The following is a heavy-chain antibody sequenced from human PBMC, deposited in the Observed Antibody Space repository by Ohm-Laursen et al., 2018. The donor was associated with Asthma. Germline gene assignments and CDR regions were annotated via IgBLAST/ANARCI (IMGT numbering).Heavy chain of an antibody. CDR3: AKDGSSGQFDS. J-gene: IGHJ4*02. CDR1: GFTFSSYG. D-gene: IGHD6-25*01. V-gene: IGHV3-33*05. CDR2: ISYDGSNK. Sequence: SLRLSCAASGFTFSSYGMHWVRQAPGKGLEWVAVISYDGSNKYYADSVKGRFTISRDNSKNTLYLQMNSLRAEDTAVYYCAKDGSSGQFDSWGQGTLVTVSS.